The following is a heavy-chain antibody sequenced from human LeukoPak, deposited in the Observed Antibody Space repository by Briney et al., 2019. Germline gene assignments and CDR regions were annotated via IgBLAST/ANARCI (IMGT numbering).Heavy chain of an antibody. J-gene: IGHJ4*02. CDR3: VKGSSPSSYYFDY. V-gene: IGHV3-64D*06. Sequence: GGSLRLSCSASGFTLSGYAMHWVRQAPGKGLEYVSAISPNGAITKYADSVKGRFTISRDNSKNTLYLQMSSLRAEDTAVYYCVKGSSPSSYYFDYWGQGTLVTVSS. CDR1: GFTLSGYA. CDR2: ISPNGAIT.